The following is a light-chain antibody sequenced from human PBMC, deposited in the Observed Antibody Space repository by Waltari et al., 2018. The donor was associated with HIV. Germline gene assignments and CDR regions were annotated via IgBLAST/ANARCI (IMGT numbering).Light chain of an antibody. V-gene: IGKV3-11*01. CDR1: RSVSSY. J-gene: IGKJ2*01. Sequence: EIVLTQSPATLSLSPGERATLSCRASRSVSSYLPWYQQKPGQAPRLLIYDASNRATGIPARFSGSGSGTDFTLTISSLEPEDFAGYYCQQGSNWPRTFGQGTKLEIK. CDR2: DAS. CDR3: QQGSNWPRT.